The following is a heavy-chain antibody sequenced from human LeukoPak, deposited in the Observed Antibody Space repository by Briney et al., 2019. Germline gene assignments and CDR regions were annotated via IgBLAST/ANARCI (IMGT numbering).Heavy chain of an antibody. CDR3: ARKGSYTNWFDP. CDR1: GGSISSYY. CDR2: IYYSGST. J-gene: IGHJ5*02. D-gene: IGHD3-10*01. V-gene: IGHV4-59*01. Sequence: SETLSLTCTVSGGSISSYYWSWIRQLPGKGLEWIGYIYYSGSTNYNPSLKSRVTISVDTSKNQFSLKLSSVTAADTAVYYCARKGSYTNWFDPWGQGTLVTVSS.